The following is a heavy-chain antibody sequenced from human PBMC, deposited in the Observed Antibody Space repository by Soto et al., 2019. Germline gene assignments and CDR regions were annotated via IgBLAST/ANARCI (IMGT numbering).Heavy chain of an antibody. CDR1: GFSLINARMG. CDR3: ARSVCGGDCYPDAFDI. CDR2: IFSNDEK. Sequence: PTLVNPTETLTLTCTVAGFSLINARMGVSWIRQPPGKALEWLAHIFSNDEKSYSTSLKSRLTISKDTSKSQVVLTMTNMDPVDTATYYCARSVCGGDCYPDAFDIWGQGTMVTVSS. J-gene: IGHJ3*02. D-gene: IGHD2-21*02. V-gene: IGHV2-26*01.